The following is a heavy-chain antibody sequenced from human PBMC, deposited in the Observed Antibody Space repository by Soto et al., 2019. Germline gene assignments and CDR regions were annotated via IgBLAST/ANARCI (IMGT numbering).Heavy chain of an antibody. CDR2: ISAYNGNT. V-gene: IGHV1-18*04. CDR1: GYTFTSYG. D-gene: IGHD2-21*02. CDR3: ARWVTAISLNYFGY. Sequence: ASVKVSCKASGYTFTSYGISWVRQAPGQGLEWMGWISAYNGNTNYAQKLQGRVTMTTDPSTSTAYMELRSLRSDDTAVYYCARWVTAISLNYFGYWGQGTLVTVSS. J-gene: IGHJ4*02.